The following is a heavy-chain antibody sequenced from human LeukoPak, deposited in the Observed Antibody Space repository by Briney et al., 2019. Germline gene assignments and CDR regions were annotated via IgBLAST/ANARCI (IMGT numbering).Heavy chain of an antibody. Sequence: SETLSLTCSVSGDSMSPYYWTWIRQPPGKGLEWIGYIDYRRSPTYIPSLNSRVTISLDTAKNQLSLKLTSVTAADTAMYFCARGDIYLDHWGQGILVAVSS. CDR3: ARGDIYLDH. CDR2: IDYRRSP. CDR1: GDSMSPYY. V-gene: IGHV4-59*01. D-gene: IGHD2-15*01. J-gene: IGHJ4*02.